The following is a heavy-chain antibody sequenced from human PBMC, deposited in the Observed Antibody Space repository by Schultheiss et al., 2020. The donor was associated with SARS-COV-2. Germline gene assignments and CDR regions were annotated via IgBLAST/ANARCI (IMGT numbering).Heavy chain of an antibody. V-gene: IGHV4-59*12. D-gene: IGHD6-19*01. CDR1: GVSINSSY. CDR2: LYSTGNT. Sequence: SETLSLTCTVSGVSINSSYWSWIRQSPGNGLEWIGYLYSTGNTNYNPALKSRGTISVDTSKNQFSLKLSSVTAADTAVYYCARDDHSSGWYDYYYGMDVWGQGTTVTVSS. CDR3: ARDDHSSGWYDYYYGMDV. J-gene: IGHJ6*02.